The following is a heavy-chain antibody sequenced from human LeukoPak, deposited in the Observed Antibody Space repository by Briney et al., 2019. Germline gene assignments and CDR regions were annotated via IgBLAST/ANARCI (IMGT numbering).Heavy chain of an antibody. V-gene: IGHV3-33*01. J-gene: IGHJ4*02. Sequence: GGSLRLSCAASGFXFSSYGIHWVRQAPGKGLEWVADIWDDGSNKYYADSVKGRLTISRDNSKNTLYLQMNSLRAEDTAVYYCARDFYGGNHFDYWGQGTLVTVSS. CDR3: ARDFYGGNHFDY. D-gene: IGHD4-23*01. CDR1: GFXFSSYG. CDR2: IWDDGSNK.